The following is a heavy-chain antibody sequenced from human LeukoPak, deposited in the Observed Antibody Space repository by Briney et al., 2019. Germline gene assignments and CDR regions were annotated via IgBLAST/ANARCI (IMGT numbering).Heavy chain of an antibody. CDR1: GFTFSSYA. D-gene: IGHD2-2*01. Sequence: GGSLRLSCAASGFTFSSYAMHWVRQAPGKGLEWVAVISYDGSNKYYADSVKGRFTISRDNSKNTLYLQMNSLRAEDTAVYYCGRDRKIVVVPAAISYYFDYWGQGTLVTVSS. CDR3: GRDRKIVVVPAAISYYFDY. J-gene: IGHJ4*02. CDR2: ISYDGSNK. V-gene: IGHV3-30-3*01.